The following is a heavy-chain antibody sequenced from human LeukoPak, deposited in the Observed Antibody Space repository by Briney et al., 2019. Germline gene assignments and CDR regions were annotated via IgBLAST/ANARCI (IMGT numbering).Heavy chain of an antibody. Sequence: GGSLRLSCAASGFTFSSYSLNWVRQAPGKGLEWVSSISSSSSYIYYADSVKGRFTISRDNAKNSLYLQMSNLRAEDTAVYFCARGGGLDVWGQGATVTVSS. V-gene: IGHV3-21*04. CDR1: GFTFSSYS. D-gene: IGHD3-16*01. CDR3: ARGGGLDV. J-gene: IGHJ6*02. CDR2: ISSSSSYI.